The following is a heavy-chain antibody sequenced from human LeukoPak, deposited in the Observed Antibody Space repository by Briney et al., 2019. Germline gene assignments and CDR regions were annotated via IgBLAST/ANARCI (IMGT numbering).Heavy chain of an antibody. CDR3: ARVRGSQLWFPRRDYYFDY. V-gene: IGHV4-30-2*01. J-gene: IGHJ4*02. CDR1: GGSISSGGYY. Sequence: SETLSLTCTVSGGSISSGGYYWSWIRQHPGKGLEWIGYIYHSGSTYYNPSLRSRVTISVDRSKNQFSLKLSSVTAADTAVSYCARVRGSQLWFPRRDYYFDYWGQGTLVTVSS. D-gene: IGHD5-18*01. CDR2: IYHSGST.